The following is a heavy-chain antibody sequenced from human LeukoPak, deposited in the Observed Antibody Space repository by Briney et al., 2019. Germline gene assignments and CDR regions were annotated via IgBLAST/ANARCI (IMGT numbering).Heavy chain of an antibody. V-gene: IGHV1-3*01. Sequence: GASVKVSCKASGYTFTSYAMHWVRQAPGQRLEWMGWINAGNGNTKYSQKFQGRVTITRDTSASTAYMELSSLRSEDTAVYYCARGPATTRQPDFWGQGTLVTVSS. CDR2: INAGNGNT. J-gene: IGHJ4*02. CDR1: GYTFTSYA. D-gene: IGHD3-3*01. CDR3: ARGPATTRQPDF.